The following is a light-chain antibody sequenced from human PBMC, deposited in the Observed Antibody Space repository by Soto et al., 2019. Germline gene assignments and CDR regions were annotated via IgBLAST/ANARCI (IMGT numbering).Light chain of an antibody. CDR1: QSVSSNK. J-gene: IGKJ4*01. V-gene: IGKV3-20*01. CDR3: QQYGSSPQT. Sequence: PGDRATLPCRASQSVSSNKLAWYQQKPGQAPRLLIYGASSRATGIPDRFSGSGSGTDFTLTISRLEPEDFAVYYCQQYGSSPQTFGGGTKVDIK. CDR2: GAS.